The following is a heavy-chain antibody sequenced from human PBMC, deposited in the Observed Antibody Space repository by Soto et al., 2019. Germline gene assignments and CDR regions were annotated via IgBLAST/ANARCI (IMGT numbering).Heavy chain of an antibody. CDR2: ISAYNGNT. D-gene: IGHD2-15*01. V-gene: IGHV1-18*01. CDR3: ASGTSCSGGSCYGLEGY. CDR1: GYTFTSYG. Sequence: ASVKVSCKASGYTFTSYGISWVRQAPGQGLEWMGWISAYNGNTNYAQKLQGRVTMTTDTSTSTAYMELRSLRSDDTAVYYCASGTSCSGGSCYGLEGYWGQGTLVTVSS. J-gene: IGHJ4*02.